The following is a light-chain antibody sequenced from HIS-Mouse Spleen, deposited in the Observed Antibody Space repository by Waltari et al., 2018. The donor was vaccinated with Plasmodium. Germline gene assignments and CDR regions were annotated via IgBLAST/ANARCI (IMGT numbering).Light chain of an antibody. V-gene: IGLV2-14*03. Sequence: QSALTQPASVSGSPGQSITISCTGTSSDVGGYNYVSWYQQHPGKAPKLMIYDVSNRPSWVSNRFSGSNSGNTATLTISRVEAGDEADYYCQVWDSSSDHVVFGGGTKLTVL. J-gene: IGLJ2*01. CDR1: SSDVGGYNY. CDR2: DVS. CDR3: QVWDSSSDHVV.